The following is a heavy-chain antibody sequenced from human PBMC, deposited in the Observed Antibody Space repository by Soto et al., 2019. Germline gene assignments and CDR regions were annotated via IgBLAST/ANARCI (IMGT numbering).Heavy chain of an antibody. V-gene: IGHV3-48*02. Sequence: EVHLVESGGGLVQPGGSLRVSCAAPGFTFSNYAMNWVRQAPGKGLEWVSYISIGSGSIFYADSVKGRFTISRDDAKNSLYPQMNTLRDEDTAVYYCVRDDRWAFDFWGQGTMVTVSS. CDR2: ISIGSGSI. J-gene: IGHJ3*01. CDR3: VRDDRWAFDF. CDR1: GFTFSNYA. D-gene: IGHD3-22*01.